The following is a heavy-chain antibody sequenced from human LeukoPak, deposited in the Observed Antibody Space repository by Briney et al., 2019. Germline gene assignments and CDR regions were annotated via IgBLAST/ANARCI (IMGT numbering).Heavy chain of an antibody. Sequence: PSETLSLTCTVSGGSISSYYWSWIRQPPGKGLEWIGYIYYSGSTNYNPSLKSRVTISVDTSKNQFPLKLSSVTAADTAVYYCARVGGYDSSGYPDYWGQGTLVTVSS. CDR1: GGSISSYY. V-gene: IGHV4-59*01. D-gene: IGHD3-22*01. CDR3: ARVGGYDSSGYPDY. J-gene: IGHJ4*02. CDR2: IYYSGST.